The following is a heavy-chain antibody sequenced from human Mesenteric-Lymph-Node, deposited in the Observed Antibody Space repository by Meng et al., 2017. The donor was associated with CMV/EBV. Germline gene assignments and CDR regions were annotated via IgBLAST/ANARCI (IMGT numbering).Heavy chain of an antibody. CDR2: IYWDDDK. D-gene: IGHD2-15*01. CDR1: GFSLSTSGMG. CDR3: AHRKEVSCFDS. V-gene: IGHV2-5*02. Sequence: TCTFSGFSLSTSGMGVGWIRQPPGKALEWLALIYWDDDKRYSPSLKNRLTITKDTSKNQVVLTTTNMDPVDTATYYCAHRKEVSCFDSWGQGTLVTVSS. J-gene: IGHJ4*02.